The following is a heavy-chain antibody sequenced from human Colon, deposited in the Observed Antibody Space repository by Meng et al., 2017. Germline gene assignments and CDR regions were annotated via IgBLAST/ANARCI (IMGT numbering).Heavy chain of an antibody. Sequence: QGQLPQSGPGVVKPSGTLSLTCAVSGGSITTNSYWSWVRQSPEKGLEWIGQIDHRGDPYYNPSLKSRVTMSVDRSKSQVSLQLTSVTAADTAVYYCARHGGYYQDYWGQGTLVTVSS. CDR1: GGSITTNSY. J-gene: IGHJ4*02. CDR3: ARHGGYYQDY. D-gene: IGHD4-23*01. V-gene: IGHV4-4*02. CDR2: IDHRGDP.